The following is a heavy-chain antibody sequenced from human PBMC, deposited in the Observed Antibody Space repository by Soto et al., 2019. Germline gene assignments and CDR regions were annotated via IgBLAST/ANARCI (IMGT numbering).Heavy chain of an antibody. Sequence: SETLSLTCTVSGGSITSGGDDWSWIRQHPGKGLEWIGYIYNIGTTYSNPSFKSRVTISVDTSKNQFSLNLSSVTAADTALYYCARKRSGYDFFDYWGQGTVVTVS. J-gene: IGHJ4*02. V-gene: IGHV4-31*03. CDR2: IYNIGTT. CDR3: ARKRSGYDFFDY. CDR1: GGSITSGGDD. D-gene: IGHD5-12*01.